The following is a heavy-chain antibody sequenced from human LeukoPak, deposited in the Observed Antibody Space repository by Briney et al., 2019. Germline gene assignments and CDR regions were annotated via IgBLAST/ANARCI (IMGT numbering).Heavy chain of an antibody. CDR1: GFTFRSFW. D-gene: IGHD4-11*01. Sequence: GGSLRLSCEASGFTFRSFWMSWVRQAPGKGLEWVSSISSSSSYIYYADSVKGRFTISRDNAKNSLYLQMNSLRAEDTAVYYCARDFGSPLDYIYYYYYMDVWGKGTTVTVSS. J-gene: IGHJ6*03. CDR2: ISSSSSYI. V-gene: IGHV3-21*01. CDR3: ARDFGSPLDYIYYYYYMDV.